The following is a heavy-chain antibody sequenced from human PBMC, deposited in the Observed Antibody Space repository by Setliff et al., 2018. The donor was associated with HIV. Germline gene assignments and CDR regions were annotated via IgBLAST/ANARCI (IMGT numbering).Heavy chain of an antibody. CDR3: ARHDCGGNCDINWFDP. CDR1: GGSISSDDYY. CDR2: FYTSGST. V-gene: IGHV4-61*02. J-gene: IGHJ5*02. Sequence: SETLSLTCTVSGGSISSDDYYWSWIRQPAGKGLEWIGRFYTSGSTNYNPSLKSRVTMSVDTSKNQFSLKLRSVTAADTAVYYCARHDCGGNCDINWFDPWGQGTLVTVSS. D-gene: IGHD2-21*02.